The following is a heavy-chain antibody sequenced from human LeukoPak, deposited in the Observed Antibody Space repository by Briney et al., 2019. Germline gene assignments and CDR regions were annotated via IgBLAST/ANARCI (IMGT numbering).Heavy chain of an antibody. Sequence: GGSMRLSCATSGFPFSDFSMSWVRQAPGKGLEWISTTNSGGSSSDYAESVKGRFTISRDNSKNTLYLQMSSLRVEDTAMYYCAKQSYARSLGEGGPGTLVTVSS. D-gene: IGHD2-8*01. CDR3: AKQSYARSLGE. CDR1: GFPFSDFS. CDR2: TNSGGSSS. J-gene: IGHJ4*02. V-gene: IGHV3-23*01.